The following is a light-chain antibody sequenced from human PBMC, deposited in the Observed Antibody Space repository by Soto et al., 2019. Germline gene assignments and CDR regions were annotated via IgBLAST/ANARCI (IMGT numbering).Light chain of an antibody. J-gene: IGLJ2*01. CDR1: SSNIGAGYD. CDR3: QSYDSSLSGHVV. Sequence: QPVLTQPPSVSGAPGQRVTISCTGSSSNIGAGYDVHWYQHLPGTAPKLLIHNNNNRPSGVPDRFSGSKSGTSASLAITGLQAEDEADYYCQSYDSSLSGHVVFGGGTKLTVL. V-gene: IGLV1-40*01. CDR2: NNN.